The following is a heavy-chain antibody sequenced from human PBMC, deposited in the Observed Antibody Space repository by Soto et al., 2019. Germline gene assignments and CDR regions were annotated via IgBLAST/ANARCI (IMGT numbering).Heavy chain of an antibody. Sequence: PGESLKISCKGSGYSFTTYWLGWVSQVPGKGLEWMGIIYPGDSDTRYSPSFQGQVTISADKSISAAYLQWSSLKASDTAMYFCARRRGLVGSFDYWGRGTLVTVSS. V-gene: IGHV5-51*01. CDR3: ARRRGLVGSFDY. CDR2: IYPGDSDT. J-gene: IGHJ4*02. CDR1: GYSFTTYW. D-gene: IGHD3-9*01.